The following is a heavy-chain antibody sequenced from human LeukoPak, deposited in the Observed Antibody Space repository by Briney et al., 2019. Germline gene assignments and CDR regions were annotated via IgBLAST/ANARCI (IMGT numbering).Heavy chain of an antibody. CDR2: INPSGGST. CDR3: ARGTMIVVVDY. CDR1: GYTFTSYY. D-gene: IGHD3-22*01. V-gene: IGHV1-46*01. Sequence: ASVKVSCKASGYTFTSYYMHWVRPAPGQGLGWMGIINPSGGSTSYAQKFQGRVTMTRDMSTSTVYMELSSLRSEDTAVYYCARGTMIVVVDYWGQGTLVTVSS. J-gene: IGHJ4*02.